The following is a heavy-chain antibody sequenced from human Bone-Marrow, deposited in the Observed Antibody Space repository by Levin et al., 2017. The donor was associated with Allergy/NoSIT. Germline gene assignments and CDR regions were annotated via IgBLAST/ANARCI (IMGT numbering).Heavy chain of an antibody. CDR1: GFTFSSYW. CDR2: IKEDGSET. J-gene: IGHJ4*02. V-gene: IGHV3-7*01. Sequence: GGSLRLSCAASGFTFSSYWMSWVRQAPGKGLEWVANIKEDGSETYYVESVRGRFTISRDNAKNSLYLQMNSLRPEDTAMYYCASLDLYYFDYRGQGALVTVSS. CDR3: ASLDLYYFDY. D-gene: IGHD3/OR15-3a*01.